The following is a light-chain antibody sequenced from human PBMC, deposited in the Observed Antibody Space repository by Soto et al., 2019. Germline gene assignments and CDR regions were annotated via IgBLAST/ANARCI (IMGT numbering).Light chain of an antibody. J-gene: IGKJ2*01. CDR3: QQYCGSSPYT. CDR1: QSVRGNY. CDR2: GSS. V-gene: IGKV3-20*01. Sequence: EIVLTQSPGTLSLSPGERATLSCGASQSVRGNYLAWYQHKPGQAPRLLIYGSSTRATGIPDRFSATGSGTDFTHTSSSVDSKDFVVYWCQQYCGSSPYTFGQGTKVEIK.